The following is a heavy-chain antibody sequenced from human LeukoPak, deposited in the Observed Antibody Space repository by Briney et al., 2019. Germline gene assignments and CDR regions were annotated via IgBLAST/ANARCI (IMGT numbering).Heavy chain of an antibody. J-gene: IGHJ5*02. Sequence: GASVNVSCTASGYTFTGYYMHWVRQAPGQGLEWMGWINPNSGGTNYAQKFQGRVTMTRDTSISTAYMELSRLRSDDTAVYYCARDFPTVTTIGVERFDPWGQGTLVTVSS. CDR2: INPNSGGT. V-gene: IGHV1-2*02. CDR1: GYTFTGYY. D-gene: IGHD4-11*01. CDR3: ARDFPTVTTIGVERFDP.